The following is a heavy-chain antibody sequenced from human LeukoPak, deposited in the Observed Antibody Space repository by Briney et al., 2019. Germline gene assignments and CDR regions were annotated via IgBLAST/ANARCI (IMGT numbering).Heavy chain of an antibody. V-gene: IGHV3-15*04. D-gene: IGHD5-12*01. CDR1: GFPFNNAW. CDR3: TTEDLRNS. CDR2: IESKTDGGTT. Sequence: PGGSLRLSCAASGFPFNNAWMSWLRQGPGKGLEWVGRIESKTDGGTTDYAAPVKGRFTISRDDSKNTVFLQMDSLKTEDTAVYYCTTEDLRNSWGQGTLVTVSS. J-gene: IGHJ4*02.